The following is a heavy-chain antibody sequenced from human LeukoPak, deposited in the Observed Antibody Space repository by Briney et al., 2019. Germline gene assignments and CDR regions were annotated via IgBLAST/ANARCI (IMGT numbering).Heavy chain of an antibody. CDR2: ISGSGGST. D-gene: IGHD3-9*01. V-gene: IGHV3-23*01. CDR1: GFTFSSYA. Sequence: PGGSLRLSCAASGFTFSSYAMSWVRQAPGKGLEWVSAISGSGGSTYYADSVKGRFTISRDNSKNTLYLQMNSLRAEDTAVYYCAKFCGSYDILTGYQAYYYYGMDVWGQGTTVTVSS. CDR3: AKFCGSYDILTGYQAYYYYGMDV. J-gene: IGHJ6*02.